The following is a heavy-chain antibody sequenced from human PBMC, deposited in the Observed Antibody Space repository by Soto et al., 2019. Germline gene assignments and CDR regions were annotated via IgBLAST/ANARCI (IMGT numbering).Heavy chain of an antibody. Sequence: GGSLRLSCAASGFTFSSYAMSWVRQAPGKGLEWVSAISGSGGSTYYADSVKGRFTISRDNSKNTLYLQMNSLRAEDTAVYYCAKLTHDYYYYYGMDVWGQGTTVTVSS. J-gene: IGHJ6*02. CDR3: AKLTHDYYYYYGMDV. CDR2: ISGSGGST. CDR1: GFTFSSYA. D-gene: IGHD3-9*01. V-gene: IGHV3-23*01.